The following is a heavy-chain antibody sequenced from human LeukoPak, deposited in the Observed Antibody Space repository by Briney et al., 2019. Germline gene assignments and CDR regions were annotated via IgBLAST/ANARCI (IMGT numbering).Heavy chain of an antibody. CDR3: ASHYKTTGSNPQPDY. V-gene: IGHV3-30*02. Sequence: GGSLRLSCEASGFTFSGYGMHWVRQAPGKGLEWVTFIRNDGSNKYYADSVKGRFTISRDNSKNTLYLQMNSLRPEDTAMYYCASHYKTTGSNPQPDYWGQGTLVTVSS. CDR1: GFTFSGYG. D-gene: IGHD4-11*01. CDR2: IRNDGSNK. J-gene: IGHJ4*02.